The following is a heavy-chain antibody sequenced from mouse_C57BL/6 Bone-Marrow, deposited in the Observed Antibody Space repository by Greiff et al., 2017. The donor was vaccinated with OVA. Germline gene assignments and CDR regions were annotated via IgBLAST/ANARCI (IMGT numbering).Heavy chain of an antibody. CDR3: ARRNGDYFDD. CDR1: GYTFTSYW. CDR2: IDPSDSET. Sequence: VQLQQPGAELVRPGSSVKLSCKASGYTFTSYWMHWVKQRPIQGLEWIGNIDPSDSETNYNQKFKDKAKLTVDKSSSTAYLQLSSLTSEDSAVYYCARRNGDYFDDWGQGTTLTVSS. J-gene: IGHJ2*01. V-gene: IGHV1-52*01.